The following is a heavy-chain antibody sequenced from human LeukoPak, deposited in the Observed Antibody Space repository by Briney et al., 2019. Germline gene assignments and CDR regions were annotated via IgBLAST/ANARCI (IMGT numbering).Heavy chain of an antibody. D-gene: IGHD6-13*01. Sequence: SETLSLTCTVSGGSICSYYWIWIRQPPGKGREWIGYIYYSGSTNYNAYRKSRVTISVDTSKNQFSLKLSSVNAADTAVYYCARGYSSSWYSYWGQGTLVTVSS. V-gene: IGHV4-59*12. CDR2: IYYSGST. CDR1: GGSICSYY. CDR3: ARGYSSSWYSY. J-gene: IGHJ4*02.